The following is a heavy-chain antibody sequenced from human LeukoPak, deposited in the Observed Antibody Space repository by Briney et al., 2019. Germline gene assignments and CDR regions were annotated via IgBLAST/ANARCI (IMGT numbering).Heavy chain of an antibody. Sequence: GMSLRLACAASGFTFTNYYMGWVRQAPGKGLEWVASIKQDGSEKHYADSVKGRFTISIDNAKNSLYLQMNSLRAEDTAVYYCAGAGYWGQGTLVTVSS. CDR1: GFTFTNYY. J-gene: IGHJ4*02. CDR2: IKQDGSEK. CDR3: AGAGY. V-gene: IGHV3-7*01.